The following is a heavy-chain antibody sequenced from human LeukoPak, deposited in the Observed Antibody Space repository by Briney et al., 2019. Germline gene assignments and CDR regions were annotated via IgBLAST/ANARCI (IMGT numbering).Heavy chain of an antibody. CDR1: GYTFTGYY. Sequence: ASVKVSCKAFGYTFTGYYMHWVRQAPGQGLEWMGWINPNSGGTNYAQKFQGRVTMTRDTSISTAYMELSRLRSDDTAVYYCAIVDGYSMNYYYMDVWGKGTTVTVSS. V-gene: IGHV1-2*02. CDR3: AIVDGYSMNYYYMDV. CDR2: INPNSGGT. J-gene: IGHJ6*03. D-gene: IGHD4-11*01.